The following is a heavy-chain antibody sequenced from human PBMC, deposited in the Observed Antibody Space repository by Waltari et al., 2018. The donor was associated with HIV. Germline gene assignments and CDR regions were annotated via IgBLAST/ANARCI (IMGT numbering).Heavy chain of an antibody. J-gene: IGHJ4*02. V-gene: IGHV4-39*07. Sequence: QLQLQESGPGLVKPSETLSLTCTVSGGSISSSSYYWGWIRQPPGKGLEWIGSIYYSGSTYYNPSLKSRVTISVDTSKNQFSLKLSSVTAADTAVYYCARDRQEWLRGFDYWGQGTLVTVSS. CDR2: IYYSGST. CDR1: GGSISSSSYY. D-gene: IGHD5-12*01. CDR3: ARDRQEWLRGFDY.